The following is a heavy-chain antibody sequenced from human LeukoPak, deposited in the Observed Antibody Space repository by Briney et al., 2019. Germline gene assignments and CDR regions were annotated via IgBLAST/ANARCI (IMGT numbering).Heavy chain of an antibody. V-gene: IGHV3-30*02. CDR1: GFTFSTYG. D-gene: IGHD3-16*01. Sequence: GRSLRLSCAASGFTFSTYGMHWVRQAPGKGLEWVTFIRYDGSDKYYADSVKGRFTISRDNSKNTLFLQMNSLRVADTAVYYCAKRADYYDSSRALYDAFDLWGQGTMVTVSS. J-gene: IGHJ3*01. CDR3: AKRADYYDSSRALYDAFDL. CDR2: IRYDGSDK.